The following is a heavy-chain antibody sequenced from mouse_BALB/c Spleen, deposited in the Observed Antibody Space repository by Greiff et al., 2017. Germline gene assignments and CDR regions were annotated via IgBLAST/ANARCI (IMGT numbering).Heavy chain of an antibody. J-gene: IGHJ3*01. CDR3: ARFYYGNLFAY. Sequence: QVQLKQSGAELAKPGASVKMSCKASGYTFTSYWMHWVKQRPGQGLEWIGYINPSTGYTEYNQKFKDKATLTADKSSSTAYMQLSSLTSEDSAVYYCARFYYGNLFAYGGQGTLVTVSA. V-gene: IGHV1-7*01. CDR1: GYTFTSYW. CDR2: INPSTGYT. D-gene: IGHD2-1*01.